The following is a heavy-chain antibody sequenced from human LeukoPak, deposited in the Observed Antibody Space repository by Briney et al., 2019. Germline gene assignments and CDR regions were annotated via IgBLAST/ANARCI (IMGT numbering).Heavy chain of an antibody. V-gene: IGHV1-46*01. CDR3: VRVYDIIVYPYCCWY. D-gene: IGHD3-22*01. CDR2: INPSGGST. CDR1: GYTLTRWY. Sequence: ASVKVSCTAAGYTLTRWYKRRVRQAPGQGLECMGLINPSGGSTSYAQKFQGRVTMTRDTSTSTVYMELSSLRSESTAVYYVVRVYDIIVYPYCCWYWGQGTPVTVSS. J-gene: IGHJ4*02.